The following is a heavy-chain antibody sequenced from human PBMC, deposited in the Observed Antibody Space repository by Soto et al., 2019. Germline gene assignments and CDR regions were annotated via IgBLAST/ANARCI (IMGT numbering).Heavy chain of an antibody. V-gene: IGHV4-34*01. D-gene: IGHD1-7*01. CDR2: INHSGST. J-gene: IGHJ5*02. Sequence: QVQLQQWGAGLLKPSETLSLTCAVCGGSFSGYYWSWIRQPPGKGLEWIGEINHSGSTNYNPSLKSRVTISVDTSKNQFSLKLSSMTAADTAVYYCARAVSNWNYPNWFDPWGQGTLVTVSS. CDR3: ARAVSNWNYPNWFDP. CDR1: GGSFSGYY.